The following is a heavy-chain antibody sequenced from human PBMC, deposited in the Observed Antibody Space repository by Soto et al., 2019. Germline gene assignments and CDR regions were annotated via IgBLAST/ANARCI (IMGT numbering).Heavy chain of an antibody. V-gene: IGHV1-3*01. J-gene: IGHJ5*02. CDR3: APEAVAGTGHWFDP. CDR2: INAGNGNT. CDR1: GYTFTCYA. D-gene: IGHD6-19*01. Sequence: ASVKVSCKASGYTFTCYAMHWVRQAPGQRLEWMGWINAGNGNTKYSQKFQGRVTITRDTSASTAYMELSSLRSEDTAVYYCAPEAVAGTGHWFDPWGQGTLVTVSS.